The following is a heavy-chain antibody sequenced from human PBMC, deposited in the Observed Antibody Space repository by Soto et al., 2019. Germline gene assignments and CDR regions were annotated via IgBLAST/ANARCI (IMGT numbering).Heavy chain of an antibody. CDR2: IFISSSYI. D-gene: IGHD1-26*01. CDR1: GFTFSSYS. V-gene: IGHV3-21*01. Sequence: KPGGSLRLSCAASGFTFSSYSMNWVRQAPGKGLEWVSSIFISSSYIYYADTVKGRFTISRDNAKNSLYLQMNSLRADDTAVYYCARVPYGGSYWREFDYWGQGTLVTFSS. CDR3: ARVPYGGSYWREFDY. J-gene: IGHJ4*02.